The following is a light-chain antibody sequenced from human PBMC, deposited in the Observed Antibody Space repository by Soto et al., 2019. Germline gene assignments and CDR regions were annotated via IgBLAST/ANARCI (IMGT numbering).Light chain of an antibody. Sequence: QSALTQPASVSGSPGQSITISCTGTNSDVGSYNLVSWYQQHPGKAPKLIIYEGSKRPSGISDRFSGSKSVNTASLTISGLQAEDESDYYCGSYSSTDTPFVFGTGTKLTVL. V-gene: IGLV2-14*02. CDR3: GSYSSTDTPFV. J-gene: IGLJ1*01. CDR2: EGS. CDR1: NSDVGSYNL.